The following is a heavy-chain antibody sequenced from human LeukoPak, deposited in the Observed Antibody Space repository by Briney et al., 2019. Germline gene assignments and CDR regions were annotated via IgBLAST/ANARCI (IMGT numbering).Heavy chain of an antibody. CDR1: GGSISSYY. D-gene: IGHD4-17*01. CDR2: IYYSGST. Sequence: SETLSLTCTVSGGSISSYYWSWIRQPPGKGLEWIGYIYYSGSTNYNPSLKSRVTISVDTSKNQFSLKLSSVTAADTAVYYCARDHYVSPYGDYYYYYGMDVWGQGTTVTVSS. V-gene: IGHV4-59*01. J-gene: IGHJ6*02. CDR3: ARDHYVSPYGDYYYYYGMDV.